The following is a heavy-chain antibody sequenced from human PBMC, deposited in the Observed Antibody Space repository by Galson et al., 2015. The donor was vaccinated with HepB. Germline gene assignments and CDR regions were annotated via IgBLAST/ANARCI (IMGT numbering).Heavy chain of an antibody. D-gene: IGHD2-15*01. Sequence: SVKVSCKASGYTFTSYGISWVRQAPGQGLEWMGWISAYNGNTNYAQKLQGRVTITADESTSTAYMELSSLRSDDTAVYYCAREGISGPTNPVDYWGQGTQVTVSS. V-gene: IGHV1-18*04. CDR1: GYTFTSYG. CDR3: AREGISGPTNPVDY. J-gene: IGHJ4*02. CDR2: ISAYNGNT.